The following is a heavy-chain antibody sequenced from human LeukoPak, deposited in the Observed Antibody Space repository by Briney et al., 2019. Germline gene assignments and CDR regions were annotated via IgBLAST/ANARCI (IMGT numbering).Heavy chain of an antibody. J-gene: IGHJ5*02. Sequence: SETLSLTCTVSGGSISSSSYYWGWIRQPPGKGLEWIGSIYYSGSTYYNPSLKSRVTISVGTSKNQFSLKLSSVTAADTAVYYCASLSIAAAANWFDPWGQGTLVTVSS. CDR3: ASLSIAAAANWFDP. CDR1: GGSISSSSYY. V-gene: IGHV4-39*07. D-gene: IGHD6-13*01. CDR2: IYYSGST.